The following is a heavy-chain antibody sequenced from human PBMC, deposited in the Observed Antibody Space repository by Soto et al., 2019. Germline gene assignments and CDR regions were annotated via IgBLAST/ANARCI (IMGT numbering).Heavy chain of an antibody. Sequence: SVKVSCKASGGTFSSYAISWVRPAPGQGLEWMGGIIPIFGTANYAQKFQGRVTITADESTSTAYMELSSLRSEDTAVYYCASTLVVTQPPHYYYYGMDAWGQGATVTVYS. D-gene: IGHD2-21*02. CDR1: GGTFSSYA. CDR2: IIPIFGTA. V-gene: IGHV1-69*13. CDR3: ASTLVVTQPPHYYYYGMDA. J-gene: IGHJ6*02.